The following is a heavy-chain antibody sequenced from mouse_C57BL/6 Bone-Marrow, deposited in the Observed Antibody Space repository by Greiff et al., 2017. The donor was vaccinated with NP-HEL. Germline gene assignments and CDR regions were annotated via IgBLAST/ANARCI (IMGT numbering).Heavy chain of an antibody. D-gene: IGHD1-2*01. CDR2: IDPENGDT. CDR1: GFNIKDDY. J-gene: IGHJ2*01. CDR3: TTFTTAVYYFDY. Sequence: EVQLQQSGAELVRPGASVKLSCTASGFNIKDDYMHWVKQRPEQGLEWIGWIDPENGDTEYASKFQGKATITADTSSNTAYLQLSSLTSEDTAVYYCTTFTTAVYYFDYWGQGTTLTVSS. V-gene: IGHV14-4*01.